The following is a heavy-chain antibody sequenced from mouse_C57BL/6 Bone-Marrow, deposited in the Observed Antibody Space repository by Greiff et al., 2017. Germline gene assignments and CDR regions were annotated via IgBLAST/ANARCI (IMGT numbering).Heavy chain of an antibody. D-gene: IGHD1-1*01. CDR3: ARGYYYGSSVTMDY. Sequence: QVQLQQSGAELARPGASVKLSCKASGYTFTSYGISWVKQRTGQGLEWIGEIYPRSGNTYYNATFKGKATLTADKSSSKAYMELRSLTSEDAAVYFCARGYYYGSSVTMDYWGQGTSVTVSS. V-gene: IGHV1-81*01. J-gene: IGHJ4*01. CDR1: GYTFTSYG. CDR2: IYPRSGNT.